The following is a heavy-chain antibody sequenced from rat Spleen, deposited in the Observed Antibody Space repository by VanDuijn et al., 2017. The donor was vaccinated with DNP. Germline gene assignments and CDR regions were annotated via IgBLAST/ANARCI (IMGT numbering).Heavy chain of an antibody. V-gene: IGHV3-1*01. CDR2: ISYSGST. D-gene: IGHD3-1*01. J-gene: IGHJ2*01. CDR3: ARFGPDLDY. CDR1: GYSITSNY. Sequence: EVQLQESGPGLVKPSQSLSLTCSVTGYSITSNYWAWIRKFPENKMEWMGYISYSGSTSYNPSLKSRVSISRDTSKNQFFLQLNSETTEDTATYYCARFGPDLDYWGQGVMVTVSS.